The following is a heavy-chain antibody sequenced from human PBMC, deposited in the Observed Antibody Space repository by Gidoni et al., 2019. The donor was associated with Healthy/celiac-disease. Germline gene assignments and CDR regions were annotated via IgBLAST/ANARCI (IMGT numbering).Heavy chain of an antibody. CDR2: LYPSGRT. Sequence: QVQLQESGPGLVKPSQTLSLTCTVSGGSISSGSYYWSWIRQPAGRGLEWIGRLYPSGRTNYNPSLKSRVTISVDTSKNQYSMKLSSVTAADTAVYYCARERRKWVRHQDCSSTSCYTTGDTAMALDYWGQGTLVTVSS. V-gene: IGHV4-61*02. CDR3: ARERRKWVRHQDCSSTSCYTTGDTAMALDY. D-gene: IGHD2-2*02. J-gene: IGHJ4*02. CDR1: GGSISSGSYY.